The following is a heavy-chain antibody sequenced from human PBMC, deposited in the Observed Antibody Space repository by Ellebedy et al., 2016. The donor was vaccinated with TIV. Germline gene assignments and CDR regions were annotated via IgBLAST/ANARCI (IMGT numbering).Heavy chain of an antibody. CDR2: IYSGGST. D-gene: IGHD5-12*01. V-gene: IGHV3-53*01. Sequence: PGGSLRLSCAASGFTVSSNYMSWVRQAPGKGLEWVSVIYSGGSTYYADSVKGRFTISRDTSKNTLYLQMNSLRAENTAVYYCARDNSGHNAFDIWGQGTMVTVSS. J-gene: IGHJ3*02. CDR3: ARDNSGHNAFDI. CDR1: GFTVSSNY.